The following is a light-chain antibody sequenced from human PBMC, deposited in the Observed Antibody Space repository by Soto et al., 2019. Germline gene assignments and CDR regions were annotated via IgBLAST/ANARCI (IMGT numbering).Light chain of an antibody. Sequence: EIWLTQSPGILSLSPGERATLSCRAGQSVSNDFLAWYQQKPGQAPRLLIYGASTRATDVPDRFSGSGSGADFTLSISRLEPEDFAVYYCQQYGSSHPRTFGHGTKVDIK. CDR1: QSVSNDF. CDR2: GAS. CDR3: QQYGSSHPRT. J-gene: IGKJ1*01. V-gene: IGKV3-20*01.